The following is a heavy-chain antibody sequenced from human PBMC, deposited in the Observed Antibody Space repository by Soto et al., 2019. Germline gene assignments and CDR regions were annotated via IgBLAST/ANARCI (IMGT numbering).Heavy chain of an antibody. Sequence: QVQLQQRGAGLLKPSETLSLTCAVYGGSFSGYYWSWIRQPPGKGLEWIGEINHSGSTNYNPSLKSRVTISVDTSKNQFSLKLSSVTAADTAVYYCARGQGAAAGFDYWGQGTLVTVSS. J-gene: IGHJ4*02. CDR2: INHSGST. D-gene: IGHD6-13*01. V-gene: IGHV4-34*01. CDR1: GGSFSGYY. CDR3: ARGQGAAAGFDY.